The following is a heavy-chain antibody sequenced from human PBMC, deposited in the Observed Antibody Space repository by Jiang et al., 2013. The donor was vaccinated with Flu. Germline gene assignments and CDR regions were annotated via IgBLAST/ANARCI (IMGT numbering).Heavy chain of an antibody. CDR3: ARTRRELRYFDWLLFDY. D-gene: IGHD3-9*01. J-gene: IGHJ4*03. Sequence: GPGLVKPSETLSLTCTVSGGSISSYYWSWIRQPPGKGLEWIGYIYYSGSTNYNPSLKSRVTISVDTSKNQFSLKLSSVTAADTAVYYCARTRRELRYFDWLLFDYWADGNLVTVSS. CDR2: IYYSGST. V-gene: IGHV4-59*01. CDR1: GGSISSYY.